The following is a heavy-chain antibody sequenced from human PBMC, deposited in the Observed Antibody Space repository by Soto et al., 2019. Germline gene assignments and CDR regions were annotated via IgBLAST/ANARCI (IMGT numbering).Heavy chain of an antibody. D-gene: IGHD5-18*01. CDR1: GFTFCHYA. J-gene: IGHJ6*02. CDR2: IRSKAYGGTT. CDR3: TRDLGRGRGIQLWCRGYYYGLDV. Sequence: PEGALRLSCTASGFTFCHYAMSCVRQAPGKGLEWVGFIRSKAYGGTTEYASSVKGRFTISSDDSKSIAYPQMNSLKTEDTAVYYCTRDLGRGRGIQLWCRGYYYGLDVWGQVPTVTFS. V-gene: IGHV3-49*04.